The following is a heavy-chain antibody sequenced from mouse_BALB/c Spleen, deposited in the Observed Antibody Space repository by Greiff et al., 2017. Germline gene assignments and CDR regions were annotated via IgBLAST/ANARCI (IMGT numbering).Heavy chain of an antibody. CDR1: GDSITSGY. D-gene: IGHD4-1*01. CDR3: ARMGLGRGGFDY. V-gene: IGHV3-8*02. CDR2: ISYSGST. Sequence: EVKLVESGPSLVKPSQTLSLTCSVTGDSITSGYWNWIRKFPGNKLEYMGYISYSGSTYYNPSLKSRISITRDTSKNQYYLQLNSVTTEDTATYYCARMGLGRGGFDYWGQGTTLTVSS. J-gene: IGHJ2*01.